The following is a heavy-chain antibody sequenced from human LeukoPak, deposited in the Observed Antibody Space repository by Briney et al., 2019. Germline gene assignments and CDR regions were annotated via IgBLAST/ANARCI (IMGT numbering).Heavy chain of an antibody. CDR1: GYTFTSYD. D-gene: IGHD6-6*01. Sequence: ASVKASCKASGYTFTSYDINWVRQATEQALERMRSMNPKSGSTGYAYKIQGRVTITKNTSISTDYMELSSLRSEDTAVYYCTRSAARREANYYYYMDVWGKGTTVTVSS. J-gene: IGHJ6*03. V-gene: IGHV1-8*01. CDR2: MNPKSGST. CDR3: TRSAARREANYYYYMDV.